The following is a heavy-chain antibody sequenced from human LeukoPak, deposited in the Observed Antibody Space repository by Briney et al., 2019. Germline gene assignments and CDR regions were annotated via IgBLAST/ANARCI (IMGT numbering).Heavy chain of an antibody. V-gene: IGHV4-39*07. Sequence: SETLSLTCTVSGGSISSSSYYWGWIRQPPGKGLEWIGEIYHSGSTNYNPSLKSRVTISVDKSKNQFSLKLSSVTAADTAVYYCARSVRGTIFGVVIYYFDYWGQGTLVTVSS. CDR1: GGSISSSSYY. D-gene: IGHD3-3*01. CDR2: IYHSGST. J-gene: IGHJ4*02. CDR3: ARSVRGTIFGVVIYYFDY.